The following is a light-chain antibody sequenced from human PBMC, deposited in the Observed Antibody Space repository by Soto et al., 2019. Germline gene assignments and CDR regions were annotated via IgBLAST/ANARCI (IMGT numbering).Light chain of an antibody. CDR1: SSDVGSYNR. CDR2: EVS. V-gene: IGLV2-18*02. J-gene: IGLJ1*01. Sequence: QSALTQPPYVSGSPGQSVTISCTGTSSDVGSYNRVSWYQQPPGTAPKVIIYEVSNRPSGVPDRFSGSKSGNTASLTISGLQPEDEADYYCYSFTSIHTYVFGTGTKLTVL. CDR3: YSFTSIHTYV.